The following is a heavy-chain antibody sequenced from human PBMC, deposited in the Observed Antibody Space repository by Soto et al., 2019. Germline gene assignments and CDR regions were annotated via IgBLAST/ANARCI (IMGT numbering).Heavy chain of an antibody. CDR1: GGTVGSYA. Sequence: QLQLVQSGAEVKKHGSSVKVSCKASGGTVGSYAISWVRQAPGQGLEWMGGIIPIPGTANYAQKFQGRVTIAADESTSTAYMELSSLRSEDTAVYYCARSQGSSTSLAIYYYYYYGMDVWGQGTTVTVSS. CDR2: IIPIPGTA. V-gene: IGHV1-69*01. J-gene: IGHJ6*02. D-gene: IGHD2-2*01. CDR3: ARSQGSSTSLAIYYYYYYGMDV.